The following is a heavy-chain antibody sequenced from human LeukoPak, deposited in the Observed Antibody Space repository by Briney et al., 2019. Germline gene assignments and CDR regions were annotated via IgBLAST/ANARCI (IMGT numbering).Heavy chain of an antibody. Sequence: GGSLRLSCTTSGFTFSTYDMHWVRQATGKGLEWVSGINIGGETYYPGSLKGRFTISRENAKNSLYPQMNGLRAGDTAVYYCARGDCSGGSCSSMDVWGQGTTVTVTS. J-gene: IGHJ6*02. CDR2: INIGGET. D-gene: IGHD2-15*01. CDR3: ARGDCSGGSCSSMDV. CDR1: GFTFSTYD. V-gene: IGHV3-13*04.